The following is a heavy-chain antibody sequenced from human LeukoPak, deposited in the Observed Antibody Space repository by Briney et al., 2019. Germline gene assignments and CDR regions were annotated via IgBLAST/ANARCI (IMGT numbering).Heavy chain of an antibody. J-gene: IGHJ4*02. CDR1: GDSISSGSYY. Sequence: SETLSPTCTVSGDSISSGSYYWGWIRQPPGMGLEWIGSIYRSGDTYYNPSLKGRVTISVDTSKNQFSLKLSSVTTADTAVYYCARDRDLRWFYYWGQGTLVTVSS. D-gene: IGHD2-21*01. CDR2: IYRSGDT. V-gene: IGHV4-39*07. CDR3: ARDRDLRWFYY.